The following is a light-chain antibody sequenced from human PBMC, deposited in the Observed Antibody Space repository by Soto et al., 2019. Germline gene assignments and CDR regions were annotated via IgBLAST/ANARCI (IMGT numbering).Light chain of an antibody. CDR1: SSDVGSYNL. J-gene: IGLJ1*01. Sequence: QSALTQPASVSGSPGQSITISCTGTSSDVGSYNLVSWYQQHPGKAPKLIIYEDNKRPSGVPDRFSGSKSGSTASLTVSGLQAEDEADYYCSSYAVTNIFVFGTGTKLTVL. V-gene: IGLV2-14*02. CDR3: SSYAVTNIFV. CDR2: EDN.